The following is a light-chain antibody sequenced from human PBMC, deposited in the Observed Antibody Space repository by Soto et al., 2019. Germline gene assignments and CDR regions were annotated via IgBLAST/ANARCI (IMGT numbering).Light chain of an antibody. CDR2: SAS. Sequence: IVMTQSPATLSVSPGERATLSCRASQSIRTHLAWYQQKPGQAPRLLIYSASTRATGIPARFSGSGSGTEFTLTISSLQSEDFAIYYCQQFNNWLWTFGQGTKVEIK. CDR1: QSIRTH. V-gene: IGKV3-15*01. J-gene: IGKJ1*01. CDR3: QQFNNWLWT.